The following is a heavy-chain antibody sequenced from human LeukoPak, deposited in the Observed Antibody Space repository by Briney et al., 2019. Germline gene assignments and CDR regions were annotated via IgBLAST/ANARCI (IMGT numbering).Heavy chain of an antibody. Sequence: SETLSLTCAVYGGSFSGYYWSWIRQPPGKGLEWIREINHSGSTNYNPSLKSRVTISVDTSKNHFSLKLSSVTAADTAMYYCARESTTVAGTFDYWGQGTLVTVSS. CDR1: GGSFSGYY. V-gene: IGHV4-34*01. D-gene: IGHD6-19*01. CDR3: ARESTTVAGTFDY. J-gene: IGHJ4*02. CDR2: INHSGST.